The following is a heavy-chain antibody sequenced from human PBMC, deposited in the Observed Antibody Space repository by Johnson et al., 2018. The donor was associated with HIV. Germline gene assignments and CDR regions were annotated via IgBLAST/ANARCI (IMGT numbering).Heavy chain of an antibody. CDR3: ARAPEVRGVDAFDV. CDR1: GFTFSDYY. V-gene: IGHV3-11*04. J-gene: IGHJ3*01. Sequence: QVQLVESGVGLVKPGGSLRLSCAASGFTFSDYYMSWIRQAPGKGLEWVSYITSTGITVYYTDSVKGRFTISRDNAKNSLSLQMNSLRAEDTAVYYCARAPEVRGVDAFDVWGQGTVVTVSS. D-gene: IGHD3-10*01. CDR2: ITSTGITV.